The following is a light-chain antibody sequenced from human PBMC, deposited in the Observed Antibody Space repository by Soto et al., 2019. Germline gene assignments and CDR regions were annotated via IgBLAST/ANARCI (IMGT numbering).Light chain of an antibody. V-gene: IGKV3-15*01. J-gene: IGKJ4*01. Sequence: EIVVTQSPATLSVSPVERATLSCMASQSVNNKLAWYQHKPGQTPRLLIYDTSTRATGVPARFSGSRSGPEFTLTINSLQSEDFAIYYCQPYNNWPLTFGGGTKVDIK. CDR2: DTS. CDR3: QPYNNWPLT. CDR1: QSVNNK.